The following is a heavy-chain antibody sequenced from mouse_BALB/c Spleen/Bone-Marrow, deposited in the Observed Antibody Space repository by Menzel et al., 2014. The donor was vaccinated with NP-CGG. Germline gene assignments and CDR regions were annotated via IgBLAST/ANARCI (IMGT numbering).Heavy chain of an antibody. CDR3: ARQGYPCFDY. CDR2: INSNGGST. V-gene: IGHV5-6-2*01. Sequence: EVKLEESGGGLVKLGGSLKLSCAASGFTFSSYYMSWVRQTPEKRLELAAAINSNGGSTYCPDTVKGRFTISRDNAKNTLYLQMSSLKSEDTALYYCARQGYPCFDYWGQGTTLTVSS. J-gene: IGHJ2*01. CDR1: GFTFSSYY. D-gene: IGHD2-14*01.